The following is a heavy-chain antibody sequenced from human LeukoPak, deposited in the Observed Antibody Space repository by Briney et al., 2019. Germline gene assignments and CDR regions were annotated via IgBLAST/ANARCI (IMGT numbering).Heavy chain of an antibody. CDR3: ARVANSGTYPGDF. D-gene: IGHD1-26*01. CDR2: IIPIFGTA. Sequence: WASVKVSCKASGGTFSSYAISWVRRAPGQGLEWMGGIIPIFGTANYAQKFQGRVTITTDESTSTAYMELSSLRSEDTAVYYCARVANSGTYPGDFWGQGTLVIVSS. J-gene: IGHJ4*02. CDR1: GGTFSSYA. V-gene: IGHV1-69*05.